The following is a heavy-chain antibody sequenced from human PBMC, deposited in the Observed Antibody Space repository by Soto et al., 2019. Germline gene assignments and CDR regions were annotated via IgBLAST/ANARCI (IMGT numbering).Heavy chain of an antibody. V-gene: IGHV4-39*01. J-gene: IGHJ5*02. D-gene: IGHD3-22*01. CDR3: ARVTMIVDGNWFDP. CDR1: GGSISSSSYY. Sequence: SETLSLTCTVSGGSISSSSYYWGWIRQPPGKGLEWIGSIYYSGSTYYNPSLKSRVTISVDTSKNQFSLKLSSVTAADTAVYYCARVTMIVDGNWFDPWGQGTLVTSPQ. CDR2: IYYSGST.